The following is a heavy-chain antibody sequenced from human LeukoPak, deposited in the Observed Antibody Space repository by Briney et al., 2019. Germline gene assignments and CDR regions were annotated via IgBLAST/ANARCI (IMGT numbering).Heavy chain of an antibody. CDR3: ARVRQWLSYMDV. CDR2: INHSGST. CDR1: GGSFSGYY. Sequence: SETLSLTCAVYGGSFSGYYWSWIRQPPGKGLEWIGEINHSGSTNYNPSLKSRVTISVDTSKNQFSLKLSSVTAADTAVYYCARVRQWLSYMDVWGKGTTVTVSS. J-gene: IGHJ6*03. V-gene: IGHV4-34*01. D-gene: IGHD6-19*01.